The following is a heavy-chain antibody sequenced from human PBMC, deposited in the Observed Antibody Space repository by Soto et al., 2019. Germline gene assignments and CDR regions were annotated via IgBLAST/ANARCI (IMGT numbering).Heavy chain of an antibody. J-gene: IGHJ6*02. V-gene: IGHV3-23*01. Sequence: EVQLLESGGALVQPGGPPRLACAASGSTLSGYAMTWVRQVPGKGMEWVSPISGSGGNADYADSVKGRFSISRENSKTPLRVQMKSLRADDTAVYYCANDVALASYRPYSYFGMAVWGQGTTVTVSS. D-gene: IGHD1-26*01. CDR2: ISGSGGNA. CDR3: ANDVALASYRPYSYFGMAV. CDR1: GSTLSGYA.